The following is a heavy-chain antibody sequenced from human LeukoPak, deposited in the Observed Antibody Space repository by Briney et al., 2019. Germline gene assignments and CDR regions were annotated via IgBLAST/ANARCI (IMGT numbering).Heavy chain of an antibody. Sequence: ASVKVSCKASGGTFSSYAISWVRQAPGQGLEWMGRIIPILGIANYAQKFQGRVTITADKSTSTAYMELSSLRSEDTAVYYCARPYQLLPPEDDYYYGMDVWGQGTTVTVSS. CDR3: ARPYQLLPPEDDYYYGMDV. D-gene: IGHD2-2*01. J-gene: IGHJ6*02. CDR2: IIPILGIA. V-gene: IGHV1-69*04. CDR1: GGTFSSYA.